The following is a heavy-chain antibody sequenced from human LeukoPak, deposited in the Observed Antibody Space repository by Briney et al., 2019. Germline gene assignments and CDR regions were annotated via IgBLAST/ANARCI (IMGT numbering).Heavy chain of an antibody. V-gene: IGHV4-59*08. CDR3: ARLNVLSGSPLHHFDH. Sequence: SETLSLTCTVSGGSISSYWSWIRQPPGKGLEWIAYMYYSGSTNSNPSLKSRVAISVDTSKNQFSLKLTSVTAADTAVYYCARLNVLSGSPLHHFDHWGQGTLVTVSA. J-gene: IGHJ4*02. CDR1: GGSISSY. CDR2: MYYSGST. D-gene: IGHD6-13*01.